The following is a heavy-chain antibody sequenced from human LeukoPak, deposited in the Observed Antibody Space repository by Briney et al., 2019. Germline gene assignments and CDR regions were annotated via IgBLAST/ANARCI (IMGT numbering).Heavy chain of an antibody. J-gene: IGHJ6*03. D-gene: IGHD3-22*01. V-gene: IGHV4-59*01. CDR1: GGPISSYY. CDR2: IYYSGST. Sequence: SETLSLTCTVSGGPISSYYWSWIRQPPGKGLEWIGYIYYSGSTNYNPSLKSRVTISVDTSKNQFSLKLSSVTAADTAVYYCARVSSGYYYTYYYYMDVWGKGTTVTISS. CDR3: ARVSSGYYYTYYYYMDV.